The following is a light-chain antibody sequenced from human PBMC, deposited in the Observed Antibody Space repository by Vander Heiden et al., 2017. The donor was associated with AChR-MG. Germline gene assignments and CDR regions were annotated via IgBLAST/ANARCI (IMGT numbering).Light chain of an antibody. Sequence: DIQMTQSPSTLSASVGDRITITCRASRSISIWLAWYQQKPGKAPKLLMYKASSLESGVPSRFSGSGSGTEFTLTISSLQPDDFATYFCQQYESSSTFGGGTKVEMK. J-gene: IGKJ4*01. CDR2: KAS. CDR3: QQYESSST. CDR1: RSISIW. V-gene: IGKV1-5*03.